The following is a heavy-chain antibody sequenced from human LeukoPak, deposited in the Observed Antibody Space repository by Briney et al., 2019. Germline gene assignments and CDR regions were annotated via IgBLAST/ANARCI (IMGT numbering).Heavy chain of an antibody. D-gene: IGHD6-19*01. CDR3: ARYSSGWYYFDY. CDR2: IYYSGST. CDR1: GGSFSSGSYY. Sequence: PSETLSLTRTVSGGSFSSGSYYWSWIRQPPGKGLEWIGYIYYSGSTNYNPSLKSRVTISVDTSKNQFSLKLSSVTAADTAVYYCARYSSGWYYFDYWGQGTLVTVSS. J-gene: IGHJ4*02. V-gene: IGHV4-61*01.